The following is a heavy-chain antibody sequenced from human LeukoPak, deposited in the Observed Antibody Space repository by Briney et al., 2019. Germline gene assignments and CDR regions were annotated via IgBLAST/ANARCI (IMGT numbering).Heavy chain of an antibody. CDR2: ISSDGSYK. Sequence: GGSLRLSCAASGFTFSNAWMSWVRQAPGKGLEWVAVISSDGSYKDFPDSVKGRFTVSRDNSKNTLFLQMDSLRPEDTALYFCAKASTIYYDILTGFGDSFDVWGQGTRVTVSS. J-gene: IGHJ3*01. CDR1: GFTFSNAW. D-gene: IGHD3-9*01. CDR3: AKASTIYYDILTGFGDSFDV. V-gene: IGHV3-30*18.